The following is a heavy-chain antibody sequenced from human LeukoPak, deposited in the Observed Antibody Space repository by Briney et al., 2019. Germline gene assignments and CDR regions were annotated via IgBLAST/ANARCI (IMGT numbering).Heavy chain of an antibody. J-gene: IGHJ4*02. CDR1: GGSISSYY. CDR3: AREYYYGSGSYSGTYYFDY. CDR2: IYYSGST. D-gene: IGHD3-10*01. V-gene: IGHV4-59*01. Sequence: SETLSLTCTVSGGSISSYYWSWIRQPPGKGLEWIGYIYYSGSTNYNPSLKSRVTISVDTSKNQFSLKLSSVTAEDTAVYYCAREYYYGSGSYSGTYYFDYWGQGTLVTVSS.